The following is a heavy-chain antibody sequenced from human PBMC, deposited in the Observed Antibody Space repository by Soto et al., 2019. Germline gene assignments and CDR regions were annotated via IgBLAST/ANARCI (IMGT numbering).Heavy chain of an antibody. D-gene: IGHD3-10*01. J-gene: IGHJ4*02. CDR1: GGSISSGDYY. CDR3: VRGTRSCYKRYFFDY. CDR2: FYYSGGT. Sequence: SETLSLTCTVSGGSISSGDYYWSWIRQPPGKGLEWIGYFYYSGGTYYNPSLESRVSVSVDTPKNQFSLNLSSVTAADTAVYYCVRGTRSCYKRYFFDYWGQGTLVTGSS. V-gene: IGHV4-30-4*01.